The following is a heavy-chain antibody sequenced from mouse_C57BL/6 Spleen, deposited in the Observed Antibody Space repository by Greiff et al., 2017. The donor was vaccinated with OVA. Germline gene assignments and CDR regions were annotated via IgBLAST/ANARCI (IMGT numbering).Heavy chain of an antibody. Sequence: VKLQQPGAELVRPGSSVKLSCKASGYTFTSYWMHWVKQRPIQGLEWIGNIDPSDSETHYNQKFKDKATLTVDKSSSTAYMQLSSLTSEDSAVYYCARSYGGGLFDYWGQGTTLTVSS. D-gene: IGHD1-1*01. J-gene: IGHJ2*01. V-gene: IGHV1-52*01. CDR3: ARSYGGGLFDY. CDR1: GYTFTSYW. CDR2: IDPSDSET.